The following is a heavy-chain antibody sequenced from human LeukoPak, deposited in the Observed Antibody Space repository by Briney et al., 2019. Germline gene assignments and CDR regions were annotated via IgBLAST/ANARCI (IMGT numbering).Heavy chain of an antibody. J-gene: IGHJ4*02. CDR3: ARDLEYTYGLESAYFDY. CDR2: ISGGSSYI. Sequence: GGSLRLSCAASGFPFSNYIMNWVRQPPGKGLEWVASISGGSSYIFHADSVKGRITISRDNAKNSLFLQMDSLRAEDTAVYYCARDLEYTYGLESAYFDYWGQGTLVTVSS. D-gene: IGHD3-10*01. V-gene: IGHV3-21*01. CDR1: GFPFSNYI.